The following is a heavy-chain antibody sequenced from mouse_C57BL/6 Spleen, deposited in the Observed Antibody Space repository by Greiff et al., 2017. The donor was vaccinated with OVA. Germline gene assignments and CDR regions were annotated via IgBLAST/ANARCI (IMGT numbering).Heavy chain of an antibody. CDR3: ARSLYYAMDY. D-gene: IGHD6-2*01. CDR2: INYDGSST. CDR1: GFTFSDYY. Sequence: EVMLVESEGGLVQPGSSMKLSCTASGFTFSDYYMAWVRQVPEKGLEWVANINYDGSSTYYLDSLMSRFIISRDNAKNILYLQMSSLKSEDTATYYCARSLYYAMDYWGQGTSVTVSS. V-gene: IGHV5-16*01. J-gene: IGHJ4*01.